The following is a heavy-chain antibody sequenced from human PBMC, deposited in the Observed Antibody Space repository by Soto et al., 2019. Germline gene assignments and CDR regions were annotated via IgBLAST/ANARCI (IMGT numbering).Heavy chain of an antibody. J-gene: IGHJ6*02. CDR2: TYYRSKWYN. CDR1: GDSVSSNSAA. CDR3: ARDLRIAAAGTRVGYYYGMDV. V-gene: IGHV6-1*01. D-gene: IGHD6-13*01. Sequence: SQTLSLTCAISGDSVSSNSAAWNWIRQSPSRGLEWLGRTYYRSKWYNDYAVSVKSRITINPDTSKNQFSLQLNSVTPEDTAVYYCARDLRIAAAGTRVGYYYGMDVWGQGTTVTAP.